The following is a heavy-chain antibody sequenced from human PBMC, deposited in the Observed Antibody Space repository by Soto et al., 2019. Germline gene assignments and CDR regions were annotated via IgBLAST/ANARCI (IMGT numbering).Heavy chain of an antibody. CDR1: GYTFTSYY. CDR2: INPSGGST. V-gene: IGHV1-46*01. CDR3: AIDIVLVPAAPSYYGMDV. Sequence: ASVKVSCKASGYTFTSYYMHWVRQAPGQGLEWMGIINPSGGSTSYAQKFQGRVTMTRDTSTSTVYMELSSLRSEDTAVYYCAIDIVLVPAAPSYYGMDVSGQGTTVTVSS. J-gene: IGHJ6*02. D-gene: IGHD2-2*01.